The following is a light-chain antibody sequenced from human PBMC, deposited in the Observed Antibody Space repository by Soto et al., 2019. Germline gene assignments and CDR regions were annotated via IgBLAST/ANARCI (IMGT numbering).Light chain of an antibody. Sequence: QSVLTQPPSASGTPGQTVTISCSGSSSNIGSAYIYWYQHLPGTAPKLLIYRNNQRPSGVPDRFSASKSDTSASLAISGLRSEDDADYYCAAWDDSVVVFGGGTKLTVL. CDR1: SSNIGSAY. CDR3: AAWDDSVVV. J-gene: IGLJ2*01. V-gene: IGLV1-47*01. CDR2: RNN.